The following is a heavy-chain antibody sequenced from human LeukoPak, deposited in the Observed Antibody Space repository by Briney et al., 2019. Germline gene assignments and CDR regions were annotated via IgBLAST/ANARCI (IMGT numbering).Heavy chain of an antibody. CDR1: GFTFSSYA. J-gene: IGHJ4*02. V-gene: IGHV3-30-3*01. Sequence: PGGSLRLSCAASGFTFSSYAMHWVRQAPGKGLEWVAVISYDGSNKCYADSVKGRFTISRDNSKNTLYLQMNSLRAEDTAVYYCARDPGRFLEWYVFDYWGQGTLVTVSP. D-gene: IGHD3-3*01. CDR3: ARDPGRFLEWYVFDY. CDR2: ISYDGSNK.